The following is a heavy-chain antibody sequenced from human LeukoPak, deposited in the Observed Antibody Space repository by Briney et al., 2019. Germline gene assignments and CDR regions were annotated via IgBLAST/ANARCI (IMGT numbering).Heavy chain of an antibody. V-gene: IGHV4-39*01. D-gene: IGHD4-17*01. CDR2: MYHGGST. Sequence: SETLSLTYSVSGGSVSSSTYYWGWIRQPPGKGLEWIGSMYHGGSTYYNRSLKSGVTISVDTSKNQFSLKLSSLTAADSAVYYCARHNSGDFWGYWGQGTLVTVSS. CDR1: GGSVSSSTYY. J-gene: IGHJ4*02. CDR3: ARHNSGDFWGY.